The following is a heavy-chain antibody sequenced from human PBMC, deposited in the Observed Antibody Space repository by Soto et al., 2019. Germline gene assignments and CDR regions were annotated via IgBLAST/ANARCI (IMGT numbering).Heavy chain of an antibody. Sequence: SETLSLTCTVSGGSISSYYWSWIRQPPGKGLEWIGYIYYSGSTNYNPSLKSRVTISVDTSKNQFSLKLSSVTAADTAVYYCARHEGITIFGVVMMFDPWGQGTLVTVSS. V-gene: IGHV4-59*08. CDR3: ARHEGITIFGVVMMFDP. J-gene: IGHJ5*02. D-gene: IGHD3-3*01. CDR1: GGSISSYY. CDR2: IYYSGST.